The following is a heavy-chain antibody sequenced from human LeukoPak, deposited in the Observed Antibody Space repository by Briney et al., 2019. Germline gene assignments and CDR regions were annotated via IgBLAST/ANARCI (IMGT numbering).Heavy chain of an antibody. Sequence: PGGSLRLSCAASGFTFSSYGMDWVRQAPGKGLEWLVFIREDGSNKYYADSVEGRFTISRDNSKNTVYLQMNSLRAEATAVYYCAKDGDSSVDYWGQGTLVTVSS. CDR3: AKDGDSSVDY. CDR2: IREDGSNK. J-gene: IGHJ4*02. D-gene: IGHD5-18*01. CDR1: GFTFSSYG. V-gene: IGHV3-30*02.